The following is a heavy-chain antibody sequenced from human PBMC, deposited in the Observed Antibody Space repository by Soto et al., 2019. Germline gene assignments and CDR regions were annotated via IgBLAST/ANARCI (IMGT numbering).Heavy chain of an antibody. V-gene: IGHV2-5*02. CDR1: GFSLTTDRVG. CDR2: IYWDDSK. D-gene: IGHD1-26*01. Sequence: QITLKESGPTLVKPTQTLTLTCTFSGFSLTTDRVGVGWIRQPPGEALEWLAVIYWDDSKTYRPSLESRLTITKATPKTQVALTMTNMDSLDTATYYCAHAYGGRSLYWGQGTLVTVSS. J-gene: IGHJ4*02. CDR3: AHAYGGRSLY.